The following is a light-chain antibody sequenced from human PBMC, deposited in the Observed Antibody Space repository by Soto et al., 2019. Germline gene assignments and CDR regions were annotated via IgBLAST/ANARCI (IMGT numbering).Light chain of an antibody. J-gene: IGLJ2*01. CDR2: SNN. V-gene: IGLV1-44*01. Sequence: QSVLTQPPSASGTPGQRVTSSCSGSSSNIGSNTVNWYQQLPGTAPKLRIYSNNQRPSGVPDRFSGSRSGTSASLAISGLQSEDGADYDWAAWDDRLHGPGVGFGGGTKLPVL. CDR3: AAWDDRLHGPGVG. CDR1: SSNIGSNT.